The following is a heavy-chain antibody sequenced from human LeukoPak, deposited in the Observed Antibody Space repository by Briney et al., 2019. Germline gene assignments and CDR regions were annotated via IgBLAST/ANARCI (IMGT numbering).Heavy chain of an antibody. D-gene: IGHD2-2*02. CDR2: ISYTGTT. CDR3: ARGPYTNTNYFDP. Sequence: PSETLSLTCSVSGGSINGYSWTWIRQPPGMRLEWVGHISYTGTTNYNPSLTTRVAISVDTSKNQFSLKLTSVTAADTGMYFCARGPYTNTNYFDPWGQGTQVTVTS. CDR1: GGSINGYS. J-gene: IGHJ5*02. V-gene: IGHV4-59*08.